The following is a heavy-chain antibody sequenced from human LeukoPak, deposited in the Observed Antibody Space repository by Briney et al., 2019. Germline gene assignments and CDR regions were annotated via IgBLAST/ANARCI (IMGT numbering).Heavy chain of an antibody. Sequence: PGRSLRLSCAASEFTFSSYAMYWVRQAPGKGQEWVAVISYDGSNKYYADSVKGRFTISRDNSKNTLYLQMNSLRTEDTAVYYCAREGVAAAGFEYNWFDPWGQGTLVTVSS. V-gene: IGHV3-30-3*01. CDR1: EFTFSSYA. CDR3: AREGVAAAGFEYNWFDP. CDR2: ISYDGSNK. D-gene: IGHD6-13*01. J-gene: IGHJ5*02.